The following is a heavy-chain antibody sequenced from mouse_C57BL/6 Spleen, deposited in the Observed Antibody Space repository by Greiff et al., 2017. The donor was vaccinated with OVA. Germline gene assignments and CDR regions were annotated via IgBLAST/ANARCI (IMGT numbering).Heavy chain of an antibody. CDR2: INPNYGTT. D-gene: IGHD1-1*01. CDR1: GYSFTDYN. V-gene: IGHV1-39*01. Sequence: VQLQQSGPELVKPGASVKISCKASGYSFTDYNMNWVKQSHGKSLEWIGVINPNYGTTSYNQKFKGKATLTVDQSSSTAYMQLNSLTSEDSAVYYCARGDYGSSYDYFDYWGQGTTLTVSS. J-gene: IGHJ2*01. CDR3: ARGDYGSSYDYFDY.